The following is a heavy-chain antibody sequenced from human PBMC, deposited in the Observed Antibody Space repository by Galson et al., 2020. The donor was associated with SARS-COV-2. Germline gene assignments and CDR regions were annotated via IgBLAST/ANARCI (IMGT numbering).Heavy chain of an antibody. CDR2: IRSKVNGETT. J-gene: IGHJ6*02. Sequence: GGSLRLSCTGSGYTFGDYAVSWFRQAPGKGLEWVGFIRSKVNGETTEYAASVRGRFNITRDDFKSIAYLQMNSLKTEDTAMYFCTRELKPGKRFLDWLLPRAMDVWGQGTTVTVSS. V-gene: IGHV3-49*03. D-gene: IGHD3-3*01. CDR3: TRELKPGKRFLDWLLPRAMDV. CDR1: GYTFGDYA.